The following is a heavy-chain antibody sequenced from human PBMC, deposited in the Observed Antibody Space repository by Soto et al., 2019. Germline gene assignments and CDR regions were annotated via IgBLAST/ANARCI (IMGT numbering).Heavy chain of an antibody. CDR3: ARDSTMGGITIWDWFDP. J-gene: IGHJ5*02. D-gene: IGHD3-10*01. Sequence: GSLRLSCAASGFTFSDYYMSWIRQAPGKGLEWVSYISSSGSTIYYADSVKGRFTISRDNAKNSLYLQMNSLRAEDTAVYYCARDSTMGGITIWDWFDPWGQGTLVTVSS. CDR2: ISSSGSTI. V-gene: IGHV3-11*01. CDR1: GFTFSDYY.